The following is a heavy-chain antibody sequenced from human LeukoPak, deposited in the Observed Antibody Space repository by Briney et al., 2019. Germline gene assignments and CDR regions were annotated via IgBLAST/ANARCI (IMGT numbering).Heavy chain of an antibody. CDR1: GFSSNSG. J-gene: IGHJ4*02. D-gene: IGHD2/OR15-2a*01. CDR2: ISYDGSNA. CDR3: AKDLNSRWSLDY. Sequence: GGSLRLSCEASGFSSNSGTYWVRQAPGKGLEWVAVISYDGSNAYYGDSVKGRFTISRDDSKNTLYLQMNSLRAEDTAVYYCAKDLNSRWSLDYWGQGTLVTVSS. V-gene: IGHV3-30*18.